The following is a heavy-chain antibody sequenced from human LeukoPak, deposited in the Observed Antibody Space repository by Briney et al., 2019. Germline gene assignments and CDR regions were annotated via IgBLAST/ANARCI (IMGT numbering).Heavy chain of an antibody. CDR1: GGSFSGYY. CDR3: ARALTAHDY. V-gene: IGHV4-34*01. J-gene: IGHJ4*02. Sequence: SETLSLTCAVYGGSFSGYYWSWIRQPPGKGLEWIGEINHSGSTDYNPSLKSRVTISVDTSKNQFSLKLSSVTAADTAVYYCARALTAHDYWGQGTLVTVSS. D-gene: IGHD5-18*01. CDR2: INHSGST.